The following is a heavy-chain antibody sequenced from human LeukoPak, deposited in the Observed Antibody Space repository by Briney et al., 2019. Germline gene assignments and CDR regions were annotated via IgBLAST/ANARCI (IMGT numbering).Heavy chain of an antibody. CDR1: GFTFSSYA. CDR3: AKVDSSGWYRSIDY. V-gene: IGHV3-23*01. J-gene: IGHJ4*02. CDR2: ISGSGGST. Sequence: PGGSLRLSCAASGFTFSSYAMSWVRQAPGKGLEWVSAISGSGGSTYYADSVKGRFTISRDNSKNTLYLQMNSLRAEDTAVYYCAKVDSSGWYRSIDYWGQGTLVTVSS. D-gene: IGHD6-19*01.